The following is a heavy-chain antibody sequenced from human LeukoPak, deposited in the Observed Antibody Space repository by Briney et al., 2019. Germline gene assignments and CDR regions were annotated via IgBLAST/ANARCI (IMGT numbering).Heavy chain of an antibody. D-gene: IGHD2-2*01. CDR2: ISYDGSNK. Sequence: GGSLRLSCAASGFTFSSYAMHWVRQAPGKGLEWVAVISYDGSNKYYADSVKGRFTISRDNSKNTLYLQMNSLRAEDTAVYYCAKQGVVPAALGGAFDIWGQGTMVTVSS. CDR3: AKQGVVPAALGGAFDI. J-gene: IGHJ3*02. CDR1: GFTFSSYA. V-gene: IGHV3-30-3*02.